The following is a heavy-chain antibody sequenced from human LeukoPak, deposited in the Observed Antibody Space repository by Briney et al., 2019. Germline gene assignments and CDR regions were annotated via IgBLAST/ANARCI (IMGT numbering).Heavy chain of an antibody. CDR1: GNYW. CDR3: VSFYETY. J-gene: IGHJ4*02. V-gene: IGHV3-74*01. CDR2: INSDGGWT. D-gene: IGHD2/OR15-2a*01. Sequence: GGSLRLSCVASGNYWMHWVRQAPGKGLVWVSHINSDGGWTSYADSVKGRFTISKDNAKNTVYLQMNSLRAEDTAVYYYVSFYETYWGRGTLVTVSS.